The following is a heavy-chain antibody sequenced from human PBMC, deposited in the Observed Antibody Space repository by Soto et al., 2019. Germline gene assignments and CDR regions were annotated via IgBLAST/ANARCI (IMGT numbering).Heavy chain of an antibody. D-gene: IGHD3-16*02. CDR1: GFTVSSNY. CDR3: ARDPQAFGGVIVTD. Sequence: PVGSLRLSCAASGFTVSSNYMSWVRQAPGKGLEWVSVIYSGGTTYYADSVKGRFTISRDNSKNTLYLQMNSLRAEDTAVYYCARDPQAFGGVIVTDWGQGTLVTVSS. J-gene: IGHJ4*02. V-gene: IGHV3-53*01. CDR2: IYSGGTT.